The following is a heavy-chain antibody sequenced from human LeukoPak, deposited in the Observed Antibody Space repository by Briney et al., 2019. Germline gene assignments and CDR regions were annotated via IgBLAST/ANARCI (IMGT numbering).Heavy chain of an antibody. J-gene: IGHJ3*02. CDR2: VSGSAGST. D-gene: IGHD1-26*01. CDR3: AKDGGWELSSNDAFDI. Sequence: PGGSLRLSCAASGFTFSSYAMSWVRPAPGKGGEGGSGVSGSAGSTYDADSVNGRFTIYRDNSKNTLYLQMNSLRAEDTAVYYCAKDGGWELSSNDAFDIWGQGTMVTVSS. V-gene: IGHV3-23*01. CDR1: GFTFSSYA.